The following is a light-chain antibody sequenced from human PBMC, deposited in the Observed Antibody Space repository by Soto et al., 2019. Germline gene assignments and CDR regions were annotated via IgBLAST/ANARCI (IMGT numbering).Light chain of an antibody. CDR2: DAS. J-gene: IGKJ5*01. CDR1: QNVDRY. Sequence: EIVLTQSPGTLSLSPGERATLSCRASQNVDRYLAWYQQKPGQAPRLLISDASNRATGVPARFSGSGSGTDFSLTISSLEPEDVAVYYCQHRSEWPVSFGQGTRLEAK. V-gene: IGKV3-11*01. CDR3: QHRSEWPVS.